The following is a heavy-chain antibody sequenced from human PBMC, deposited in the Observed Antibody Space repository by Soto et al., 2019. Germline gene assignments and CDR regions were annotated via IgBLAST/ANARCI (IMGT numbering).Heavy chain of an antibody. CDR2: IYYSGST. CDR3: ASRGSGGCYGY. D-gene: IGHD6-25*01. Sequence: QLQLQESGPGLVKPSETLSLTCTVSGGSISSSSYYWGWIRQPPGKGLEWIGTIYYSGSTYYNPSHKMRVAIAVDPSTNQFSLKLSSVTAAATAVYYCASRGSGGCYGYWGPGTLVTVSS. J-gene: IGHJ4*02. V-gene: IGHV4-39*01. CDR1: GGSISSSSYY.